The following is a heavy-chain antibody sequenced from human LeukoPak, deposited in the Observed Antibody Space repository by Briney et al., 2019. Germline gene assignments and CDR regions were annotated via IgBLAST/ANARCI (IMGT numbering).Heavy chain of an antibody. Sequence: GASVKVSCKASGYTFTNYGITWARQAPGQGLEWMGWISPYNGNTNYAQKLQDRVTMTTDTSTSTAYMELRSLRSDDTALYYCATEGGWQPTDYGDHVYWGQGTLVTVSS. CDR1: GYTFTNYG. J-gene: IGHJ4*02. V-gene: IGHV1-18*01. CDR2: ISPYNGNT. CDR3: ATEGGWQPTDYGDHVY. D-gene: IGHD4-17*01.